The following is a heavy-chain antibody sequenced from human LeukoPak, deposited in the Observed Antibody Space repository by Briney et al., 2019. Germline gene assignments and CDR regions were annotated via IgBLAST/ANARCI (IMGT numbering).Heavy chain of an antibody. Sequence: SETLSLTCTVSGYSISSGYYWGWIRQPPGKGLEWIGSIYHSGSTNYNPSLKSRVTISVDTSKNQFSLKLSSVTAADTAVYYCARDVAVAGRGAWGQGTLVTVSS. CDR3: ARDVAVAGRGA. D-gene: IGHD6-19*01. CDR2: IYHSGST. J-gene: IGHJ4*02. CDR1: GYSISSGYY. V-gene: IGHV4-38-2*02.